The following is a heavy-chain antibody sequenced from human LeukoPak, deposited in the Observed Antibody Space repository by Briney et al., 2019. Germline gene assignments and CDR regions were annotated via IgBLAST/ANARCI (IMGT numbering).Heavy chain of an antibody. V-gene: IGHV3-15*01. J-gene: IGHJ3*02. CDR3: TTPIAIRGAFDI. CDR2: IKSKTDGGTT. CDR1: GFTFSNAW. Sequence: GGSLRLSCAASGFTFSNAWMSWVRQAPGKGLEWVGRIKSKTDGGTTDYAAPVKGRFTISRDDSKNTLYLQMNSLKTEDTAVYYCTTPIAIRGAFDIWGQGTMVTVSS. D-gene: IGHD6-13*01.